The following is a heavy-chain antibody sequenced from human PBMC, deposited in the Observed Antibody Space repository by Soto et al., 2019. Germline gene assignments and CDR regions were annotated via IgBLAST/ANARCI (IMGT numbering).Heavy chain of an antibody. J-gene: IGHJ6*01. V-gene: IGHV3-15*07. Sequence: EVQLVESGGGLVKPAGSLRLSCAASGSTVSNAYMNWVRQAPGKGLEWVGRMKSKSDGGTTDYAAPVKGRFTISSDDSKSTVYLQMNSLKLEDTAVYYCTTSGVSTRYGMDVWGQGTTVTVSP. CDR2: MKSKSDGGTT. CDR3: TTSGVSTRYGMDV. CDR1: GSTVSNAY. D-gene: IGHD4-4*01.